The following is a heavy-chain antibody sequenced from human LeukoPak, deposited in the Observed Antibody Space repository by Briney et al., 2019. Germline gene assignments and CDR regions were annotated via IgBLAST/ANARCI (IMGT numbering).Heavy chain of an antibody. CDR3: AKTGARHSSSPNFDY. V-gene: IGHV3-23*01. J-gene: IGHJ4*02. CDR1: GFTFSTYA. Sequence: GGSLRLSCAASGFTFSTYAMSWVRQAPRKGLEWVSAISGSGDRTYYADSVKGRFTISRDNSKNTLFLQMNSLRAEDTAVYYCAKTGARHSSSPNFDYWGQGTLVTVSS. D-gene: IGHD6-6*01. CDR2: ISGSGDRT.